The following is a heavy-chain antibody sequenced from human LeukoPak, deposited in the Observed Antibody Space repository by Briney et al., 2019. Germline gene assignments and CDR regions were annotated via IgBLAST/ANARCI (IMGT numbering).Heavy chain of an antibody. CDR2: ISYDGSNK. Sequence: PGGSLRLSCAASGFTFSSYAMHWVRQAPGKGLEWVAVISYDGSNKYYADSVKGRFTISRDNSKNTLYLQMNSLRAEDTAVYYCAKDLRRPIVVVPAAMAEAFDYWGQGTLVTVSS. CDR3: AKDLRRPIVVVPAAMAEAFDY. CDR1: GFTFSSYA. D-gene: IGHD2-2*01. V-gene: IGHV3-30-3*01. J-gene: IGHJ4*02.